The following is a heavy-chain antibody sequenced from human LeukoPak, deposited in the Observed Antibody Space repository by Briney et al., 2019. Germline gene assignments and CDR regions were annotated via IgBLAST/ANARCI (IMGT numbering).Heavy chain of an antibody. CDR1: GFTFSSYA. V-gene: IGHV3-23*01. J-gene: IGHJ3*02. CDR2: IGGSGGST. CDR3: ARFRGVGANPSGDAFDI. Sequence: SGGSLRLSCAASGFTFSSYAMSWVRQAPGKGLGWVSAIGGSGGSTYYADSVKGRFTISRDNSKNTLYLQMNSLRAEDTAVYYCARFRGVGANPSGDAFDIWGQGTMVTVSS. D-gene: IGHD1-26*01.